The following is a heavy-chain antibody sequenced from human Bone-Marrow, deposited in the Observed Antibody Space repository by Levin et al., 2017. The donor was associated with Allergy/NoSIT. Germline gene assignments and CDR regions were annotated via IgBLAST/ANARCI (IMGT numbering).Heavy chain of an antibody. V-gene: IGHV4-30-2*01. CDR1: GGSISSGGYS. Sequence: PSETLSLTCAVSGGSISSGGYSWSWIRQPPGKGLEWIGYIYHSGSTYYNPSLKSRVTISVDRSKNQFSLKLSSVTAADTAVYYCARGNGVCSRNYFDYWGQGTLVTVSS. D-gene: IGHD2-8*01. CDR2: IYHSGST. J-gene: IGHJ4*02. CDR3: ARGNGVCSRNYFDY.